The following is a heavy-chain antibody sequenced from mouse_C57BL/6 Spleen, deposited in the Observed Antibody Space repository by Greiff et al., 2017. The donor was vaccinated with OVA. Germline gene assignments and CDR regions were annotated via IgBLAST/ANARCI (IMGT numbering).Heavy chain of an antibody. CDR3: ASEGGDGRMDY. V-gene: IGHV1-69*01. J-gene: IGHJ4*01. CDR2: IDPSDSYT. CDR1: GYTFTSYW. D-gene: IGHD1-1*01. Sequence: QVQLQQPGAELVMPGASVKLSCKASGYTFTSYWMHWVKQRPGQGLEWIGEIDPSDSYTNYNQKFKGKATLTVDKSSSTAYMQLSSLTSEDSAVYYYASEGGDGRMDYWGQGTSVTVSS.